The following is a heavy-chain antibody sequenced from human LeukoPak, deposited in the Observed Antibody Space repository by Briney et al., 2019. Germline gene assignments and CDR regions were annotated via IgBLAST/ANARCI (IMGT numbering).Heavy chain of an antibody. CDR2: VFQSGDT. D-gene: IGHD5-12*01. CDR1: GGSTTNYY. Sequence: SETLSLTCTVSGGSTTNYYWSWIRQPPGKGLEWIAYVFQSGDTRYNPSLKSRLTISLDTSKDRFSLTLISMTAADTALYYCARHPLRGGFDTWGQGGLVTVSS. V-gene: IGHV4-59*08. J-gene: IGHJ4*02. CDR3: ARHPLRGGFDT.